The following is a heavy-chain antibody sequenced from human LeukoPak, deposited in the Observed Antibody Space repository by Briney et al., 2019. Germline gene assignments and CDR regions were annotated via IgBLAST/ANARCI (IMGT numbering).Heavy chain of an antibody. J-gene: IGHJ6*02. D-gene: IGHD2-8*01. CDR1: GFTFSSYA. CDR2: ISYDGSNK. Sequence: GGSLRLSCAASGFTFSSYAMHWVRQAPGKGLEWVAVISYDGSNKYYADSVKGRFTISRDNSKNTLYLQMNSLRAEDTAVYYCARRDIVLMVYAILPRGSSHYGMDVWGQGTTVTASS. CDR3: ARRDIVLMVYAILPRGSSHYGMDV. V-gene: IGHV3-30-3*01.